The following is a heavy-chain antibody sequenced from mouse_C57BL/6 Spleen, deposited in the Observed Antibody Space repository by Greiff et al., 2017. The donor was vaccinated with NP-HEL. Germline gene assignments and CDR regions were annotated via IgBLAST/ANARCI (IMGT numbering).Heavy chain of an antibody. CDR3: ARQRTYYGNSYAMDY. J-gene: IGHJ4*01. CDR2: ISNGGGST. V-gene: IGHV5-12*01. D-gene: IGHD2-10*01. CDR1: GFTFSDYY. Sequence: EVKLMESGGGLVQPGGSLKLSCAASGFTFSDYYMYWVRQTPEKRLEWVAYISNGGGSTYYPDTVKGRFTISRDNAKNTLYLQMSRLKSEDTAMYYCARQRTYYGNSYAMDYWGQGTSVTVSS.